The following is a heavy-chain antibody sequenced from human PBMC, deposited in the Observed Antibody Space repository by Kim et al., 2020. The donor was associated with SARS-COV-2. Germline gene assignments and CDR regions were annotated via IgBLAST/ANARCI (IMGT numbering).Heavy chain of an antibody. Sequence: SLKSRVTISVDTSKNQVCLKLSSVTAADTAVYYCARGTLSSSWYYDSFDYWGQGTLVTVSS. D-gene: IGHD6-13*01. J-gene: IGHJ4*02. V-gene: IGHV4-31*02. CDR3: ARGTLSSSWYYDSFDY.